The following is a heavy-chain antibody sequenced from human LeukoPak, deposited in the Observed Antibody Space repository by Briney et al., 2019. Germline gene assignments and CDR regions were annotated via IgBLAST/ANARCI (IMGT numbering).Heavy chain of an antibody. D-gene: IGHD6-13*01. CDR2: ISGSGGST. CDR1: GFTFSSYG. CDR3: AKAGSSSWYVGYNWFDP. Sequence: GGSLRLSCAASGFTFSSYGMSWVRQAPGKGLEWVSAISGSGGSTYYADSVKGRFAISRDNSKNTLYLQMNSLRAEDTAVYYCAKAGSSSWYVGYNWFDPWGQGTLVTVSS. J-gene: IGHJ5*02. V-gene: IGHV3-23*01.